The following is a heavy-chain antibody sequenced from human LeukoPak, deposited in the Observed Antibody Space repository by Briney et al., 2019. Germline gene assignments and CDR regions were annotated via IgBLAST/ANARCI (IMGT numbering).Heavy chain of an antibody. D-gene: IGHD4-11*01. CDR1: GFTFSSYW. J-gene: IGHJ4*02. V-gene: IGHV3-74*01. CDR3: ARDPGHSNYINDY. Sequence: GGSLRLSCAASGFTFSSYWMNWVRQSPGKGLVWVSRISSDGTNTNYADSVKGRFTISRDNAENTLYLQMTSLRAEDTAVYYCARDPGHSNYINDYWGQGTLVTVSS. CDR2: ISSDGTNT.